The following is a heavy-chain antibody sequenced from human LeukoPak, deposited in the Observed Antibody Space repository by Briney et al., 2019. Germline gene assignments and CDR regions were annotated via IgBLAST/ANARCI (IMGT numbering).Heavy chain of an antibody. CDR2: IYPGDSDT. CDR3: ARYSNYKYEIDY. D-gene: IGHD6-13*01. Sequence: GESLKISCKGSGYSFTSYWIGWVRQMPGKGLEWMGIIYPGDSDTTYSPSFQGQVIISADKSINTAYLQWSSLKASDTAMYYCARYSNYKYEIDYWGQGTLVTVSS. CDR1: GYSFTSYW. J-gene: IGHJ4*02. V-gene: IGHV5-51*01.